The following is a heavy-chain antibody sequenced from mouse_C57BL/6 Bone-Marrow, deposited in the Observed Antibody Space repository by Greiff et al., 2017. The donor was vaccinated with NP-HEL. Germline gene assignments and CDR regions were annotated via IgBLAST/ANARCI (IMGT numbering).Heavy chain of an antibody. Sequence: QVQLQQPGAELVKPGASVKLSCKASGYTFTSYWMHWVKQRPGQGLEWIGMIHPNSGSTNYNEKFKSKATLTVDKSSSTAYMQLSSLTSEDSAVYYCASLLTTVVATDYWGQGTTLTVSS. CDR2: IHPNSGST. V-gene: IGHV1-64*01. J-gene: IGHJ2*01. CDR1: GYTFTSYW. D-gene: IGHD1-1*01. CDR3: ASLLTTVVATDY.